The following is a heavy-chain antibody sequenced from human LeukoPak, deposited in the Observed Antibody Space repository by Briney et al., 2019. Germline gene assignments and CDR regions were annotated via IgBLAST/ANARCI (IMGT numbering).Heavy chain of an antibody. Sequence: ASVKVSCKASGYTFTNYDINWVRQATGQGLEWMGYMNPNSGNTGYAQKFQDRVTITSDTSISTAYMELSSLRSDDTAVYYCARDGSGTDLDYWGQGTLVTVSS. CDR3: ARDGSGTDLDY. J-gene: IGHJ4*02. CDR2: MNPNSGNT. CDR1: GYTFTNYD. D-gene: IGHD3-10*01. V-gene: IGHV1-8*03.